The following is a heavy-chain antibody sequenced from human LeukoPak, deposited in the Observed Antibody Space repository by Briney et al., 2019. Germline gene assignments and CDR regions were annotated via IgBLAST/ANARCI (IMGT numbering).Heavy chain of an antibody. CDR1: GGSISSSSNY. Sequence: SETLSLTCTVSGGSISSSSNYWGWIRQPPGKGLEWIGSIYYSGSTYYNPSLKSRVTISVDTSKNQFSLKLSSVTAADTAVYYCASQRGSGPTFDYWGQGSLVTVSS. D-gene: IGHD2-15*01. V-gene: IGHV4-39*07. J-gene: IGHJ4*02. CDR3: ASQRGSGPTFDY. CDR2: IYYSGST.